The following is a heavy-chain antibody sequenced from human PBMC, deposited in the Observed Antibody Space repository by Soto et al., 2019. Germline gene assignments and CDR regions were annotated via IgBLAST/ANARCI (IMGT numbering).Heavy chain of an antibody. D-gene: IGHD2-21*01. V-gene: IGHV3-21*01. CDR1: GFTFSTYA. CDR3: ASSESDGYYFFDY. CDR2: ITSSSTFV. Sequence: EVRLVESGGGLVKPGGSLRLSCTASGFTFSTYAMNWVRQAPGKGLEWVSSITSSSTFVYYADSVRGRFTISRDNAKNSLSLQMNSLRAEGTAVYYCASSESDGYYFFDYWGQGTLVTVSS. J-gene: IGHJ4*02.